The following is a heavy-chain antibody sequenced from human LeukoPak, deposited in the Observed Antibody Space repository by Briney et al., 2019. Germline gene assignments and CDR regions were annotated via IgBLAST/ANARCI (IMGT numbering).Heavy chain of an antibody. D-gene: IGHD6-6*01. J-gene: IGHJ4*02. CDR1: GFTFSSYW. Sequence: PGGSLRLSCAASGFTFSSYWMNWARQAPGKGLEWVAVIWYDGSNKYYADSVKGRFTISRDNSKNTLYLQMNSLRAEDTAVYYCARVHFSSSPYFDYWGQGTLVTVSS. V-gene: IGHV3-33*08. CDR2: IWYDGSNK. CDR3: ARVHFSSSPYFDY.